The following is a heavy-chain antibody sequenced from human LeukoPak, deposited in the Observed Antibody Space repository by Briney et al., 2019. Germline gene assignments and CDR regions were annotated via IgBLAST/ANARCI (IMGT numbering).Heavy chain of an antibody. CDR3: AKDRGGGGFNFFDF. Sequence: GRSLRLSCAASGFNFGAYAMHWVRQPPGKGPEWVSRITWNSGSRVYADSVQGRFAISRDNAKNSLYLQMNSLRAEDTAFYYCAKDRGGGGFNFFDFWGQGTLVTVSS. D-gene: IGHD5-24*01. J-gene: IGHJ4*02. V-gene: IGHV3-9*01. CDR2: ITWNSGSR. CDR1: GFNFGAYA.